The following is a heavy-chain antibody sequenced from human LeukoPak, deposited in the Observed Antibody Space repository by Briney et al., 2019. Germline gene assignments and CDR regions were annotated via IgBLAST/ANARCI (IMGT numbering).Heavy chain of an antibody. CDR1: GGSISGYY. Sequence: PSETLSLTCTVSGGSISGYYWSWIRQPPGKGLEWIGYIYYSETYYNPSLKSRVTISLDTSKNQFSLNLRFVTAADTAAYYCARTQGWGTVRTGYYYGMDVWGQGTTVTVSS. D-gene: IGHD4-11*01. CDR2: IYYSET. CDR3: ARTQGWGTVRTGYYYGMDV. V-gene: IGHV4-59*08. J-gene: IGHJ6*02.